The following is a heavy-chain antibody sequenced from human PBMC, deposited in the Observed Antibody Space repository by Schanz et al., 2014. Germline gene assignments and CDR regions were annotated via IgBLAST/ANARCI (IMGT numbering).Heavy chain of an antibody. V-gene: IGHV1-69*09. Sequence: VQLVQSGAEVKRPGASVRVSCKSSGGTFSSYAISWVRQAPGQGLEWMGRIIPILGIPNYAQKFQGRVTFTADKSASTAYMELSSLRSDDTAVYYCARGGGPEDVFDIWGQGTILTVSS. D-gene: IGHD5-12*01. CDR1: GGTFSSYA. CDR3: ARGGGPEDVFDI. J-gene: IGHJ3*02. CDR2: IIPILGIP.